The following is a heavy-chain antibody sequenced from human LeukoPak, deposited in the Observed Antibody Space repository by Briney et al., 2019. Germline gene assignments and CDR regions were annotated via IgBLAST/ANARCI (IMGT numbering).Heavy chain of an antibody. Sequence: SQTLSLTCTVSGGSISSGSYYWSWIRQPAGKGLEWIGRLYTSGSTNYNPSLKSRVTMSVDTSKNQFSPKLSSVTAADTAVYYCARGRYYDSSGFFDYWGQGTLVTVSS. D-gene: IGHD3-22*01. V-gene: IGHV4-61*02. J-gene: IGHJ4*02. CDR3: ARGRYYDSSGFFDY. CDR2: LYTSGST. CDR1: GGSISSGSYY.